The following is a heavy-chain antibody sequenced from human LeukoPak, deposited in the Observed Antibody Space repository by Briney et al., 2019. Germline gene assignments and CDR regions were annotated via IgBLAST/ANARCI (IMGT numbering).Heavy chain of an antibody. V-gene: IGHV3-20*04. J-gene: IGHJ4*02. D-gene: IGHD6-6*01. CDR1: GFTFDDYG. CDR3: AKADSSSSSQSFDY. CDR2: INWNGGST. Sequence: GGSLRLSCAASGFTFDDYGMSWVRQAPGKGLEWLSGINWNGGSTGYADSVKGRFTISRDNAKNSLYLQMNSLRAEDTAVYYCAKADSSSSSQSFDYWGQGTLVTVSS.